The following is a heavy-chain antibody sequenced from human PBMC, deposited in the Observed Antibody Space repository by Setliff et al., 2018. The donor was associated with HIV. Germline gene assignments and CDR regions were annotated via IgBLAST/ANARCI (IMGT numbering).Heavy chain of an antibody. CDR2: IYWNDDK. CDR3: AHRLRVPTVSTPYYFDS. V-gene: IGHV2-5*01. D-gene: IGHD4-17*01. J-gene: IGHJ4*02. Sequence: SGPTLVNPTRTLTLTCSFPGFSLSASGVGVAWIRQPPGKALEWLAVIYWNDDKRYSPSLKSRLTITSDTSKNQVVLTMTNMDPVDTATYYCAHRLRVPTVSTPYYFDSWGQGTLVTVSS. CDR1: GFSLSASGVG.